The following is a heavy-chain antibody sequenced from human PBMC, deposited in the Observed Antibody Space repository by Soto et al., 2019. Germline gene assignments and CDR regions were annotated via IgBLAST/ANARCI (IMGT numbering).Heavy chain of an antibody. D-gene: IGHD6-13*01. Sequence: SETLSLTCTVSGGSISSGGYYWSWIRQHPGKGLEWIGYIYYSGSTYYNPSLKSRVTISVDTSKNQFSLKLSSVTAADTAVYYCASGIGSSWYERCSFDIWGQGTMVTVSS. CDR2: IYYSGST. V-gene: IGHV4-31*03. J-gene: IGHJ3*02. CDR1: GGSISSGGYY. CDR3: ASGIGSSWYERCSFDI.